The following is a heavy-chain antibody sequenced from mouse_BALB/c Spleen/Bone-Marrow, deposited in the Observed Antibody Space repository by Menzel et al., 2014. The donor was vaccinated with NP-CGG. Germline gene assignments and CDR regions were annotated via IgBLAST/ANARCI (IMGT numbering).Heavy chain of an antibody. CDR1: GINIKDTY. V-gene: IGHV14-3*02. D-gene: IGHD1-1*01. CDR2: IDPANGNT. CDR3: ANYYYGSSLFAY. J-gene: IGHJ3*01. Sequence: EVKLLESGAELVKPGALVKLSCTASGINIKDTYMHWVKQRPEQGLEWIGRIDPANGNTKYDPKFQGKATITADTSSNTAYQQLTSLTSENTAVYYYANYYYGSSLFAYWGQGTLVTVSA.